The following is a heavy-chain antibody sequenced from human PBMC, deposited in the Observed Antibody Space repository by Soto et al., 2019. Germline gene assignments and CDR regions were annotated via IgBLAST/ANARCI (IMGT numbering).Heavy chain of an antibody. CDR1: GFTFSSYW. CDR3: VRTSLVVPAATREDY. V-gene: IGHV3-74*01. CDR2: INSDGSST. J-gene: IGHJ4*02. Sequence: GGSLRLSCAASGFTFSSYWMHWVRQAPGKGLVWVSRINSDGSSTSYADSVKGRFTISRDNAKNTLYLQMNSLRAEDTAVYYCVRTSLVVPAATREDYGGKETLFTVPS. D-gene: IGHD2-15*01.